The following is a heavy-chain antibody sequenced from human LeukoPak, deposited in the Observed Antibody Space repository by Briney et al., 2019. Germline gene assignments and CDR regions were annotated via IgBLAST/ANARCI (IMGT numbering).Heavy chain of an antibody. D-gene: IGHD7-27*01. J-gene: IGHJ3*02. CDR1: GGSISSGGYY. CDR3: AREEAGDSSDAFDI. V-gene: IGHV4-31*03. CDR2: IYYSGST. Sequence: SETLPLTCTVSGGSISSGGYYWSWIRQHPGKDLEWIGYIYYSGSTYYNPSLKSRVTISVDTSKNQFSLKLSSVTAADTAVYYCAREEAGDSSDAFDIWGQGTMVTVSS.